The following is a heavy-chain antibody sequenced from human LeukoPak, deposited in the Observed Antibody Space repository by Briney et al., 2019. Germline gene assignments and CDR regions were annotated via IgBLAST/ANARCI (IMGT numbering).Heavy chain of an antibody. J-gene: IGHJ4*02. V-gene: IGHV3-30*03. D-gene: IGHD3-22*01. Sequence: PGGSLRLSCAASGFTFSSYAMSWVRQAPGKGLEWVAVISYDGSNKYYADSVKGRFTISRDNSKNTLYLQMNSLRAEDTAVYYCARTYDSSGYYPPGYWGQGTLVTVSS. CDR2: ISYDGSNK. CDR3: ARTYDSSGYYPPGY. CDR1: GFTFSSYA.